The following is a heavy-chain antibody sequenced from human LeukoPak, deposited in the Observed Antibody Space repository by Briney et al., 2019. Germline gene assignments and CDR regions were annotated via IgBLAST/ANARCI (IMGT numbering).Heavy chain of an antibody. CDR3: ASSYYNDSSGGDAFDI. V-gene: IGHV5-51*01. D-gene: IGHD3-22*01. CDR1: GSSFTSYW. CDR2: IYPGDSDT. Sequence: GESLKISCKGSGSSFTSYWIGWVRQMPGKGLEWMGIIYPGDSDTRYSPSFQGQVTISADKSISTAYLQWSSLNASDTAMYYCASSYYNDSSGGDAFDIWGQGTMVTVSS. J-gene: IGHJ3*02.